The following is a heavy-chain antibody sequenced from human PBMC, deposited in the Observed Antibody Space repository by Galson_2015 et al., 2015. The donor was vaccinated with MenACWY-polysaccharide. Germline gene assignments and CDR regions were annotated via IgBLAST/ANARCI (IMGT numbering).Heavy chain of an antibody. D-gene: IGHD1-26*01. V-gene: IGHV3-7*01. CDR2: VNQDGGVK. J-gene: IGHJ4*02. CDR3: ARTRIVGAHWFDY. Sequence: SLRLSCAASGFTFSNFWMSWVRQVPGEELEWVASVNQDGGVKYYVDSVKGRFTVSRDNAKNSLYLQMNSLRAEDTTVYFCARTRIVGAHWFDYWGQGTLVTVSS. CDR1: GFTFSNFW.